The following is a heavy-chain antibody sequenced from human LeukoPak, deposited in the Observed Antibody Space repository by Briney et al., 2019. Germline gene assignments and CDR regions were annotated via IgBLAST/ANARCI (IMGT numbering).Heavy chain of an antibody. J-gene: IGHJ3*02. Sequence: GASVKVSCKASGGTFSSYAISWVRQAPGQGLEWMGGIIPIFGTANYAQKFQGRVTITADESTSTAYMELSSLRSEDTAVYYCARDARGAAAADDPLDIWGQGTTVTVSS. V-gene: IGHV1-69*13. CDR2: IIPIFGTA. CDR3: ARDARGAAAADDPLDI. D-gene: IGHD6-13*01. CDR1: GGTFSSYA.